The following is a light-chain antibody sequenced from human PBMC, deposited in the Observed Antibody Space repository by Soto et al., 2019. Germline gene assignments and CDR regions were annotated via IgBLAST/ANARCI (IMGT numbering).Light chain of an antibody. Sequence: EVVMTQSPATLSVSPGERATLSCRASQSVSSDLAWYHQKPGQAPRLLIYGASTRATGVPARFSASGSGTEFTLTISSLEPEDFAVYYCQQRSNWLFGQGTRLEIK. CDR3: QQRSNWL. J-gene: IGKJ5*01. V-gene: IGKV3-15*01. CDR2: GAS. CDR1: QSVSSD.